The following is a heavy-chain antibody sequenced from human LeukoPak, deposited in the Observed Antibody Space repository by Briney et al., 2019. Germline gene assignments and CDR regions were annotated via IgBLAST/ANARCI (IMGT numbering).Heavy chain of an antibody. CDR1: GYTFTGYY. D-gene: IGHD6-13*01. CDR3: ARESSSSTWTFHY. Sequence: ASVKVSCKXSGYTFTGYYMHWVRQAPGQGLEWMGWINPNTGDTNYAQKFQGRVTMTRDTSISTAYMELSRLTSDDPAVYYCARESSSSTWTFHYWGQGTLVTVSS. J-gene: IGHJ4*02. CDR2: INPNTGDT. V-gene: IGHV1-2*02.